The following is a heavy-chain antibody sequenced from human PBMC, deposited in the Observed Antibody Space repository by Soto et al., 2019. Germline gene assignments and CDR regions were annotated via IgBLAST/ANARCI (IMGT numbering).Heavy chain of an antibody. Sequence: QLQLQESGPGLVKPSETLSPTCTVSGGSISSSSYYWGWIRQPPGKGLEWIGSIYYSGSTYYNPSLKSRVTISVDTSKNQFSLKLSSVTAADTAVYYCARRGYSERIEFDYWGQGTLVTVSS. V-gene: IGHV4-39*01. CDR3: ARRGYSERIEFDY. CDR2: IYYSGST. J-gene: IGHJ4*02. D-gene: IGHD5-12*01. CDR1: GGSISSSSYY.